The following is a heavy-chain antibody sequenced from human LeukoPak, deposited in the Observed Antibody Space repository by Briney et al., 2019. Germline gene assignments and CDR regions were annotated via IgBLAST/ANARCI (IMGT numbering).Heavy chain of an antibody. J-gene: IGHJ4*02. D-gene: IGHD3-3*01. CDR1: GGSFSGYY. CDR3: ARVDFWSGYPIDY. CDR2: INHSGST. V-gene: IGHV4-34*01. Sequence: SETLSLTCAVYGGSFSGYYWSGIRQPPGKGLEWIGEINHSGSTNYNPSLKSRVTISVDTSKNQFSLKLSSVTAADTAVYYCARVDFWSGYPIDYWGQGTLVTVSS.